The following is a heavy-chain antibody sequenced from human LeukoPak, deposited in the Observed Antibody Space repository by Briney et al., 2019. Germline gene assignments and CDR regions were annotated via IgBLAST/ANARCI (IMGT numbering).Heavy chain of an antibody. V-gene: IGHV3-23*01. J-gene: IGHJ4*02. Sequence: GGSLRLSCAASGFTFSSYAMSWVRQAPGKGLEWVSAISGSGGSTYYADSVKGRFTISRDNSKNTLYLQMNSLRAEDTAVYYCAKKRQSSGWTYYDYWGQGTLVTVSS. CDR2: ISGSGGST. CDR1: GFTFSSYA. CDR3: AKKRQSSGWTYYDY. D-gene: IGHD6-19*01.